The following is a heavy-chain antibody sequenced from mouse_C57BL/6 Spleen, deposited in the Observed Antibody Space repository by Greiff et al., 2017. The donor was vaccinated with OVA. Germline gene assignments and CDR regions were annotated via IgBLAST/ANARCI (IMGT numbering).Heavy chain of an antibody. CDR3: ARSPYDYDPGRFAY. J-gene: IGHJ3*01. CDR1: GYSITSGYY. V-gene: IGHV3-6*01. CDR2: ISYDGSN. D-gene: IGHD2-4*01. Sequence: EVQLVESGPGLVKPSQSLSLTCSVTGYSITSGYYWNWIRQFPGNKLEWMGYISYDGSNNYNPSLKNRISITRDTSKNQFFLKLNSVTTEDTATYYCARSPYDYDPGRFAYWGQGTLVTVSA.